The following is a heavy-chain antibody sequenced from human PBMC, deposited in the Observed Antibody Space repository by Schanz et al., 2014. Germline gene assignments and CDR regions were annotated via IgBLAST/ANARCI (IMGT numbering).Heavy chain of an antibody. J-gene: IGHJ4*02. Sequence: QVQMVESGGGVVQPGSSLRLSCAASGFAFSVYAMHWVRQAPGKGPEWVAAMSYDGSIKYYGDSVKGRFTISRDNSKNSLYLHMNTRRAEDAAVYDCARDRGYCSGGGCLSFDYWGQGTLVTVSS. D-gene: IGHD2-15*01. V-gene: IGHV3-33*01. CDR1: GFAFSVYA. CDR2: MSYDGSIK. CDR3: ARDRGYCSGGGCLSFDY.